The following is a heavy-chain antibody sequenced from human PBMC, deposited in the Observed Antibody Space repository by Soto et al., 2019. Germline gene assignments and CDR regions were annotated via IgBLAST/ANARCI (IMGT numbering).Heavy chain of an antibody. CDR3: AKEGNGGSSLDS. V-gene: IGHV3-43*01. CDR2: ISWDGDFL. D-gene: IGHD2-15*01. Sequence: TGGSLRLSCEASGFKFDDYMMHWVRQAPGKGLEWISRISWDGDFLDYADSIKGRFTVSRDNSNNSLYLHMHRLKTEDTAFYYCAKEGNGGSSLDSWGQGTLVTVSS. J-gene: IGHJ5*01. CDR1: GFKFDDYM.